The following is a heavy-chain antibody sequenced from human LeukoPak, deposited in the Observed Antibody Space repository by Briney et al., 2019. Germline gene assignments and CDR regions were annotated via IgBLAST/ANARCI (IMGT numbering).Heavy chain of an antibody. CDR1: GFSFTIYA. CDR2: ISQNSGI. V-gene: IGHV3-23*01. D-gene: IGHD2-8*01. CDR3: AKDTSIGRYCTNGVCSPFDY. Sequence: GGSLRLSCAASGFSFTIYAMSWVRQAPGKGLEWVASISQNSGIYYADSVKGRFTISSDNSTNTLFLQMNSLRAEDTAVYYCAKDTSIGRYCTNGVCSPFDYWGQATLVTVSS. J-gene: IGHJ4*02.